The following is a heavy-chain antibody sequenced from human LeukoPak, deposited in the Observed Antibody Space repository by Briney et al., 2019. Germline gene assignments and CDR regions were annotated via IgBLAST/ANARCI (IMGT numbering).Heavy chain of an antibody. CDR1: GFTFSSYW. Sequence: GGSMRLSCAASGFTFSSYWMNWARQAPGKGLEWVASINHNGNVNYYVDSVKGRFTISRDNAKNSLYLQMSNLRAEDTAVYFCARGGGLDVWGQGATVTVSS. CDR3: ARGGGLDV. CDR2: INHNGNVN. J-gene: IGHJ6*02. V-gene: IGHV3-7*03. D-gene: IGHD3-16*01.